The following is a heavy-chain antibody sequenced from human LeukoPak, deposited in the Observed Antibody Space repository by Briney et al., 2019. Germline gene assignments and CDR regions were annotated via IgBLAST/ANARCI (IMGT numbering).Heavy chain of an antibody. Sequence: GGSLRLSCAASGFSFSSSGMNWVRQAPGKGLEWVSAISGSGGSTYYADSVKGRFTISRDNSKNTLYLQMNSLRAEDTAVYYCAKARPVYCSGGSCYFDYWGQGTLVTVSS. CDR1: GFSFSSSG. V-gene: IGHV3-23*01. CDR2: ISGSGGST. D-gene: IGHD2-15*01. J-gene: IGHJ4*02. CDR3: AKARPVYCSGGSCYFDY.